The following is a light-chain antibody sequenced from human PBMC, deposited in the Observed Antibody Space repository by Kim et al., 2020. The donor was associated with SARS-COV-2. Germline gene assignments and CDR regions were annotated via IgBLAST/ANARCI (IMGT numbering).Light chain of an antibody. CDR2: EVT. J-gene: IGLJ2*01. Sequence: QSALTQPASVSGSPGQSITISCTGTSSDVGGYNLVSWYQQHPGKAPKLMIYEVTKRPSGGSARFSGSKSGNTASLTISGLQAEDEADYYCCSFVGHIAFVFGGGTQLTVL. CDR1: SSDVGGYNL. V-gene: IGLV2-23*02. CDR3: CSFVGHIAFV.